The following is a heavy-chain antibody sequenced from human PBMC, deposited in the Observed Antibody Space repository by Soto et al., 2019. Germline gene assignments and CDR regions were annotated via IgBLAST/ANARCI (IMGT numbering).Heavy chain of an antibody. CDR1: GGSISSSNW. CDR2: IYHSGST. V-gene: IGHV4-4*02. D-gene: IGHD3-10*01. CDR3: AGSSTMVRGVINY. Sequence: SETLSLTCAVSGGSISSSNWWSWVRQPPGKGLEWIGEIYHSGSTNYNPSLKSRVTISVDKSKNQFSLKLSSVTAADTAVYYCAGSSTMVRGVINYWGKGTLVTVSS. J-gene: IGHJ4*02.